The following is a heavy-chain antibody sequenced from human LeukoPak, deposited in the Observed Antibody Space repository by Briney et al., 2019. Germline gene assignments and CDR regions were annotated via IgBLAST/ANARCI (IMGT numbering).Heavy chain of an antibody. D-gene: IGHD6-13*01. CDR1: GFTFSSYA. CDR2: ISGSGGST. J-gene: IGHJ5*02. Sequence: GGSLRLSCAASGFTFSSYAMSWVRQAPGKGLEWVSAISGSGGSTYYADPVKGRFTISRDNSKNTLYLQMNSLTVEDTAVYYCAKSPRSAADNWFDPWGQGTLVTVSS. CDR3: AKSPRSAADNWFDP. V-gene: IGHV3-23*01.